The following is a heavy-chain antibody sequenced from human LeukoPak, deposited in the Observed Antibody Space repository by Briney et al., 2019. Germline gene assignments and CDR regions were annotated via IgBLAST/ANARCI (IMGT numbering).Heavy chain of an antibody. Sequence: ASVKVSCKASGHPFTGYYIHWVRQAPGQGLEWMGWINPNSGSTNSAQKFQVRVTMTRDTSITAAYMELSSLRSDDTAVYYCARTFASYYLSGLDYWGQGTLVTVAS. V-gene: IGHV1-2*02. J-gene: IGHJ4*02. CDR3: ARTFASYYLSGLDY. D-gene: IGHD5-18*01. CDR1: GHPFTGYY. CDR2: INPNSGST.